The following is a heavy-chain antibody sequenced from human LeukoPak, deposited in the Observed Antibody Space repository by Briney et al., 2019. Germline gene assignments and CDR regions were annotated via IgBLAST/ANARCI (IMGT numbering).Heavy chain of an antibody. V-gene: IGHV1-8*01. J-gene: IGHJ4*02. Sequence: ASVKVSCEASGYTFISYDINWVRQATGQGLEWMGWMSPNSGNTGYAQKFQGRITMTKSTSISTAYMELSDLESEDTAVYYCARGDDSGYYDYFDYWGQGALVTVSS. D-gene: IGHD3-22*01. CDR1: GYTFISYD. CDR3: ARGDDSGYYDYFDY. CDR2: MSPNSGNT.